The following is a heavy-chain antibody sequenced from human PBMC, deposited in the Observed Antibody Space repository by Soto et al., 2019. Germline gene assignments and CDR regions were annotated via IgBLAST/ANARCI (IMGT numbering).Heavy chain of an antibody. CDR1: GFTFSSYS. CDR3: ARDGWSYYVDY. D-gene: IGHD1-26*01. Sequence: EVQLVESGGGLVKPGGSLRLSCAASGFTFSSYSMNWVRQAPGKGLDWVSSISTIYYADSAKGRFTISRDNAQNSLYLQMRSLRAEDTAVYYCARDGWSYYVDYWGQGTLVTVSS. CDR2: ISTI. J-gene: IGHJ4*02. V-gene: IGHV3-21*01.